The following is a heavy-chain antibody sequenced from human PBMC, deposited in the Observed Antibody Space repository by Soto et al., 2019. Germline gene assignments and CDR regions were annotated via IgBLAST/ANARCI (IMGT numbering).Heavy chain of an antibody. CDR3: ARYSSTWSKYLQH. J-gene: IGHJ1*01. Sequence: VQLQQWGAGLLKTSETLSLTCAVYGGSFSGYYWSWIRQTPGKRLEGVGDINHGGSANYNPSLKSPVTFSLDLSKNQFSLKLNSVIAADTAVYYCARYSSTWSKYLQHWGRGSLVIVSS. D-gene: IGHD6-13*01. CDR2: INHGGSA. V-gene: IGHV4-34*01. CDR1: GGSFSGYY.